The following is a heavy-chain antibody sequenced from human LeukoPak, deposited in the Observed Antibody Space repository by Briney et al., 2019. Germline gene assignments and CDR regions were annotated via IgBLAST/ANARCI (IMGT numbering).Heavy chain of an antibody. CDR1: GLTFSGFW. CDR3: ARAALTYYNGSSAYG. D-gene: IGHD3-22*01. Sequence: GGSLRLSSAASGLTFSGFWMSCVRQAPGQGLEWVANIKQDGSERNYVESVKGRFTISRDNAKHSLYLQMNSLRAEETAGYCSARAALTYYNGSSAYGGGQGTLVTVSS. V-gene: IGHV3-7*04. CDR2: IKQDGSER. J-gene: IGHJ4*02.